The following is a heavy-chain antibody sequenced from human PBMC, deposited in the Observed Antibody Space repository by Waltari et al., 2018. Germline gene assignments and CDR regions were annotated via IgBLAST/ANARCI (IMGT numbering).Heavy chain of an antibody. V-gene: IGHV1-69*01. Sequence: QVQLVQSGAEVKKPGSSVKVSCKASGGTFRSYAISWVRQAPGQGLEWGGGISPIFGTANYAQKCQGRVTITADESTSTAYMELSSLRSEDTAVYYCASPKNYYDSSGWENWFDPWGQGTLVTVSS. D-gene: IGHD3-22*01. CDR1: GGTFRSYA. J-gene: IGHJ5*02. CDR2: ISPIFGTA. CDR3: ASPKNYYDSSGWENWFDP.